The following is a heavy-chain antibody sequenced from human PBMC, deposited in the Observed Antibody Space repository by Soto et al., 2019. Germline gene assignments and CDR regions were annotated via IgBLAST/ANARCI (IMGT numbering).Heavy chain of an antibody. CDR2: ISSTGYTI. D-gene: IGHD2-2*01. CDR1: GFSLSSHE. V-gene: IGHV3-48*03. J-gene: IGHJ4*02. Sequence: GGSLRLSCAASGFSLSSHEMNWVRQAPGKGPEWVSYISSTGYTIYYADSVKGRFTISRDNTKNSLYLQMNSLRAEDTAIYYCVRGPQGIIPAYDYWGQGTLVTVSS. CDR3: VRGPQGIIPAYDY.